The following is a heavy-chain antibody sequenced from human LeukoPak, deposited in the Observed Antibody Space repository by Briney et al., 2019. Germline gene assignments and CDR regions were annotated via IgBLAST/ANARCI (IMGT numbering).Heavy chain of an antibody. CDR1: GYTFTGYY. CDR2: MNPNSGNT. Sequence: ASVKVSCKASGYTFTGYYMHWVRQAPGQGLEWMGWMNPNSGNTGYAQKFQGRVTITRNTSISTAYMELSSLRSEDTAVYYCAREDRGSWSNWFDPWGQGTLVTVSS. V-gene: IGHV1-8*03. CDR3: AREDRGSWSNWFDP. D-gene: IGHD2-15*01. J-gene: IGHJ5*02.